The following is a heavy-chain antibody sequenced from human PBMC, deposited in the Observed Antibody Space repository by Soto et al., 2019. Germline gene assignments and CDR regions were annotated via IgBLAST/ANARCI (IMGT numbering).Heavy chain of an antibody. CDR3: AREPYDSSGYPRSYFDY. J-gene: IGHJ4*02. Sequence: SLKVYCKASGGTLSSYAISWWRQATGQGLEWMGGIIPIFGTANYAQKFQGRVTITADESTSTAYMELSSLRSEDTAVYYCAREPYDSSGYPRSYFDYWGQGTLVTVSS. V-gene: IGHV1-69*13. CDR1: GGTLSSYA. CDR2: IIPIFGTA. D-gene: IGHD3-22*01.